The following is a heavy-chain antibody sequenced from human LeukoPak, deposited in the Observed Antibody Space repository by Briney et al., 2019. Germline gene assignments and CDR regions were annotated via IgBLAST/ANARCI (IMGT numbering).Heavy chain of an antibody. V-gene: IGHV3-48*03. D-gene: IGHD1-1*01. J-gene: IGHJ4*02. CDR2: ITSSGSTI. CDR3: ARRGQLLAQDY. CDR1: GFTFSSYE. Sequence: GGSLRLSCAATGFTFSSYEMNWVRQAPGKGLEWVSKITSSGSTINYADSVKGRFTISRDNAKNSLYLHMNSLRAEDTAVYYCARRGQLLAQDYWGQGTLVTVSS.